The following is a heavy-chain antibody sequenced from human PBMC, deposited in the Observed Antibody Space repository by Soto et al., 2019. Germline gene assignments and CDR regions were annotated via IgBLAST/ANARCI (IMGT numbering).Heavy chain of an antibody. D-gene: IGHD1-7*01. Sequence: PSETLSLTCTVSGGSISSRSHYWGWIRQPPGKGLEWIGSLYYNGNIQYNPSLKGRVTISVDTSKTQFSLSLASVTAADTAVYYCVAPPNNWNYGYYESWGQGTLLTVSS. CDR1: GGSISSRSHY. V-gene: IGHV4-39*01. J-gene: IGHJ4*02. CDR3: VAPPNNWNYGYYES. CDR2: LYYNGNI.